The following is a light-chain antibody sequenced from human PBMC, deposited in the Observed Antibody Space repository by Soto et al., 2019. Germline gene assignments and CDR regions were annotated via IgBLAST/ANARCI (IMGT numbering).Light chain of an antibody. V-gene: IGKV3-20*01. Sequence: EIVLTQSPGTLSLSPGERATLPCRASQSVNSNYLGWYQKKPAQAPRLLIYAASSRATGVPDRFSGSGSGTDFTLTISRLEPEDFAVYYCQQYGTSPYTFGQGTKLEIK. CDR3: QQYGTSPYT. CDR1: QSVNSNY. J-gene: IGKJ2*01. CDR2: AAS.